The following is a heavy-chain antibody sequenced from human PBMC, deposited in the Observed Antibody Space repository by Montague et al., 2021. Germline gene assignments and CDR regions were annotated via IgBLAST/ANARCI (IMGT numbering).Heavy chain of an antibody. J-gene: IGHJ4*02. V-gene: IGHV3-7*01. CDR1: GFTFSNSW. D-gene: IGHD2-21*01. CDR2: INPDGSAK. CDR3: VSVGE. Sequence: SLRLSCAASGFTFSNSWMSWVRQAPGKGLEWVANINPDGSAKRDVDSVQGRFTISRDNAKNSLHLQMNSLRAEDTAVYYCVSVGEWGQGTMVTVSS.